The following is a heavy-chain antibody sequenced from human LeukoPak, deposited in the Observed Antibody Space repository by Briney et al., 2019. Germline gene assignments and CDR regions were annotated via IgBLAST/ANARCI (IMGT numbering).Heavy chain of an antibody. CDR1: GGSFSGYY. CDR2: INHSGST. J-gene: IGHJ5*02. V-gene: IGHV4-34*01. D-gene: IGHD2-15*01. CDR3: ARVGSGGMNWFDP. Sequence: SETLSLTCAVYGGSFSGYYWSWIRQPPGKGLEWIGEINHSGSTNYNPSLKSRVTISVDTSKNQFSLKLSSVTAADTAVYYCARVGSGGMNWFDPWGQGTLVTVSS.